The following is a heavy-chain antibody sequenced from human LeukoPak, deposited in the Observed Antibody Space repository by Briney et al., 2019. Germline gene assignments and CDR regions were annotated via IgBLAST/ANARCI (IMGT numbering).Heavy chain of an antibody. J-gene: IGHJ6*02. CDR2: ISSSSSYI. D-gene: IGHD5-24*01. CDR3: ARDDMATAPYYYYGMDV. Sequence: GGSLRLSCAASGFSFSNAWMNWVRQTPGKGLEWVSSISSSSSYIYYADSVKGRFTISRDNAKNSLYLQMNSLRAEDTAVYYCARDDMATAPYYYYGMDVWGQGTTVTVSS. CDR1: GFSFSNAW. V-gene: IGHV3-21*01.